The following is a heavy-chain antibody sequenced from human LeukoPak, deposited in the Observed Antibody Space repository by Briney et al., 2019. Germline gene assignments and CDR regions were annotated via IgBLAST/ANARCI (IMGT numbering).Heavy chain of an antibody. CDR2: IYYSVST. V-gene: IGHV4-59*01. Sequence: SETLSLTCTVSGGSISSYYWSWIRQPPGKGLEWIGYIYYSVSTNYNPYLTRRVTISVDTSKNQFSLMLSSVTAADTAVYYCARARFSSMYYYYGMDVWGQGTTVTVSS. D-gene: IGHD6-6*01. J-gene: IGHJ6*02. CDR3: ARARFSSMYYYYGMDV. CDR1: GGSISSYY.